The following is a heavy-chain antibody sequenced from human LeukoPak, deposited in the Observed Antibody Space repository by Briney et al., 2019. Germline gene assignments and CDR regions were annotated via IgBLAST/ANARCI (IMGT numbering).Heavy chain of an antibody. J-gene: IGHJ4*02. CDR1: GFTFSSYA. CDR3: AKDRLVKAPYGDCCDY. V-gene: IGHV3-23*01. Sequence: GGSLRLSCAASGFTFSSYAMSWVRQAPGKGLEWVSAISGSGGSTYYADSVKGRFTISRDNSKNTLYLQMNSLRAEDTAVYYCAKDRLVKAPYGDCCDYWGQGTLVTVSS. CDR2: ISGSGGST. D-gene: IGHD4/OR15-4a*01.